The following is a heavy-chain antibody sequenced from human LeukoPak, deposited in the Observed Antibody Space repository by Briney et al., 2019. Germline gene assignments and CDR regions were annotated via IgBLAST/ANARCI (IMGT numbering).Heavy chain of an antibody. Sequence: GGSLRLSCVASGFTFSSCAMSWVRQAPGKGLEWVSAIDVGGGNTYYADSVKGRFAFSRDNFKNTLHLQMNSLRAEDTAVYYCAKADTGGNYFDHWGQGTLVTVSS. D-gene: IGHD1-26*01. CDR1: GFTFSSCA. CDR3: AKADTGGNYFDH. CDR2: IDVGGGNT. J-gene: IGHJ4*02. V-gene: IGHV3-23*01.